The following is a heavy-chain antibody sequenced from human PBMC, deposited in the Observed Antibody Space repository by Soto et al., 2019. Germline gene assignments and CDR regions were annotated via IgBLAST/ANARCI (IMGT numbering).Heavy chain of an antibody. CDR2: INHSGST. Sequence: SDTLSLTCAVYGGSFSVYYWSWIRQRPGKGLEWIGEINHSGSTNYNPSLKSRVTISVDTSKNQFSLKLSSVTAADTAVYYCASLIAAAGTAYWGQGTLVTGSS. CDR1: GGSFSVYY. J-gene: IGHJ4*02. V-gene: IGHV4-34*01. D-gene: IGHD6-13*01. CDR3: ASLIAAAGTAY.